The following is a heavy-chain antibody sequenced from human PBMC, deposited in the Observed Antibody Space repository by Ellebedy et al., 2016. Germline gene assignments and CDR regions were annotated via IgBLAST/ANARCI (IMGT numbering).Heavy chain of an antibody. J-gene: IGHJ4*02. Sequence: GGSLRLXXVASGFTFRNFFMSWVRQAPGGGLEWVSTISAGSDTTRLADSVKGRFTISRDSSKNSVYLRMNNLRVEDTAVYYCRQGHYADLWGQGTLVTVSS. CDR2: ISAGSDTT. V-gene: IGHV3-23*01. CDR1: GFTFRNFF. CDR3: RQGHYADL. D-gene: IGHD4-17*01.